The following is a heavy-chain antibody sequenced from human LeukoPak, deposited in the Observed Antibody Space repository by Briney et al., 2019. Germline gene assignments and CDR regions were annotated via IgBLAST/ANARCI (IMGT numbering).Heavy chain of an antibody. CDR3: ARDYYGSGSYPNPNYGMDA. D-gene: IGHD3-10*01. Sequence: SETLSLTCTVSGGSVSSGSYYWSWIRQPPGKGLEWIGYIYYSGSTNYNPSLKSRVTISVDTSKNQFSLKLSSVTAADTAVYYCARDYYGSGSYPNPNYGMDAWGKGTTVTVSS. CDR1: GGSVSSGSYY. J-gene: IGHJ6*04. V-gene: IGHV4-61*01. CDR2: IYYSGST.